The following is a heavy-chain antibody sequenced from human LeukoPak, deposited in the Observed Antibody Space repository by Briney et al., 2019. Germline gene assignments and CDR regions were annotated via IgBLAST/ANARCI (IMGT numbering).Heavy chain of an antibody. CDR2: IRYDGSNK. V-gene: IGHV3-30*02. J-gene: IGHJ4*02. Sequence: GGSRRLSCAASGFTFSSYGMHWVRQAPGKGLEWVAFIRYDGSNKYYADSVKGRFTISRDNSKNTLYLQMNSLRAEDTATYYCATTLNIATAGYFWGQGTLVTVSS. D-gene: IGHD6-13*01. CDR3: ATTLNIATAGYF. CDR1: GFTFSSYG.